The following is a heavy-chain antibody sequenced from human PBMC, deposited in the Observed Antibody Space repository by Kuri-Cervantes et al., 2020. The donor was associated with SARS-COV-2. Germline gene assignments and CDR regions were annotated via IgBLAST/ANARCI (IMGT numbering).Heavy chain of an antibody. D-gene: IGHD6-19*01. CDR1: GYTFTGYY. Sequence: ASVKVSCKASGYTFTGYYMHWVRQAPGQGLEWMGWINSNSGGTNYAQKLQGRVTMTTDTSTSTAYMELRSLRSDDTAVYYCARDSLAVAGTLVDWGQGTLVTVSS. CDR2: INSNSGGT. V-gene: IGHV1-2*02. J-gene: IGHJ4*02. CDR3: ARDSLAVAGTLVD.